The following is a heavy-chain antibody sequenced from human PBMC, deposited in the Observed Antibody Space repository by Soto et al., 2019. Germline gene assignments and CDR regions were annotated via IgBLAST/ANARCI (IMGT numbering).Heavy chain of an antibody. J-gene: IGHJ4*02. CDR3: AGLNSRSWTRDYYFDY. CDR1: GGSISSSYYY. V-gene: IGHV4-39*01. D-gene: IGHD6-13*01. CDR2: IYYSGST. Sequence: SETLSLTCTVSGGSISSSYYYWGWIRQPPGKGLEWIGSIYYSGSTYYNPSLKSRVTISVDPSKNQFSLKLSSVTAADTAVYYCAGLNSRSWTRDYYFDYWGQGTLVTVSS.